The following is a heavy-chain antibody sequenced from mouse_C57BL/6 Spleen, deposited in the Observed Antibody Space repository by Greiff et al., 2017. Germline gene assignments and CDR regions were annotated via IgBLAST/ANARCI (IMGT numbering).Heavy chain of an antibody. CDR2: IRLKSDNYAT. V-gene: IGHV6-3*01. CDR3: TVRWSSYYFDY. D-gene: IGHD1-3*01. CDR1: GFTFSNYW. Sequence: EVKLVESGGGLVQPGGSMKLSCVASGFTFSNYWMNWVRQSPEKGLEWVAQIRLKSDNYATHYAESVKGRFTISRDDSKSSVYLQMNNLRAEDTGIDYCTVRWSSYYFDYWGQGTTLTVSS. J-gene: IGHJ2*01.